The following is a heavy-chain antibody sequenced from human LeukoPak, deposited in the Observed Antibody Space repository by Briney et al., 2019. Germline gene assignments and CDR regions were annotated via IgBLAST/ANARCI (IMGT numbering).Heavy chain of an antibody. J-gene: IGHJ4*02. CDR2: INPSGGST. CDR1: GYTFTSYY. Sequence: GASVKVSCKASGYTFTSYYMHWVRQAPGQGLEWMGIINPSGGSTSYAQKLQGRVTMTTDTSTSTAYMELRSLRSDDTAVYYCARDFHHCSGGSCYGGGSDYWGQGTLVTVSS. V-gene: IGHV1-46*01. D-gene: IGHD2-15*01. CDR3: ARDFHHCSGGSCYGGGSDY.